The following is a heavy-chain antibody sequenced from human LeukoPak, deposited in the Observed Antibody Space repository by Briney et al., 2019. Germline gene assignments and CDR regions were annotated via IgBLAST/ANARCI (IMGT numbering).Heavy chain of an antibody. CDR2: TSVYNGNT. CDR3: ARDDEGFDP. V-gene: IGHV1-18*04. CDR1: GYNFSSYD. J-gene: IGHJ5*02. Sequence: ASVKVSCKASGYNFSSYDIIWARQAPGQGLEWMGRTSVYNGNTKYALKLQRRVTITTDTSTSTAYMELRSLRSDDTAVYYCARDDEGFDPWGQGTLVTVSS.